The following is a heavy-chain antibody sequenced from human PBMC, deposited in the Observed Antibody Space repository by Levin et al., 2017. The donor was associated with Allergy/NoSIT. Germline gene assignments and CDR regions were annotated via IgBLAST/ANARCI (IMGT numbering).Heavy chain of an antibody. J-gene: IGHJ6*02. V-gene: IGHV3-53*01. D-gene: IGHD2-2*02. CDR1: GFTVSSHY. CDR2: IYSGGST. Sequence: GESLKISCAASGFTVSSHYMSWVRQAPGKGLEWVSVIYSGGSTYYTDSVKGRFTVSRDKSKNTLYLQMNSLRAEDTAVYYCARDGRYPYGMDVWGQGTTVTVSS. CDR3: ARDGRYPYGMDV.